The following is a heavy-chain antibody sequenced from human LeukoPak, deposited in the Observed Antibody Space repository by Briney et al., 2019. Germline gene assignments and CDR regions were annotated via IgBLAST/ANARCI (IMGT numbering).Heavy chain of an antibody. CDR1: GYTFTGYY. CDR2: INPNSGGT. CDR3: ARAGYSSSWYSRWFDP. D-gene: IGHD6-13*01. Sequence: ASVKVSCKASGYTFTGYYMHRVRQAPGQGLEWMGWINPNSGGTNYAQKFQGRVTMTRDTSISTAYMELSRLRSDDTAVYYCARAGYSSSWYSRWFDPWGQGTLVTVSS. V-gene: IGHV1-2*02. J-gene: IGHJ5*02.